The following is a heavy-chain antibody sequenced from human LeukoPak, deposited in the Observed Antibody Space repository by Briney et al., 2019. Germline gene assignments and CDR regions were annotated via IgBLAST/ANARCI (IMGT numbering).Heavy chain of an antibody. CDR1: GGSISSYY. J-gene: IGHJ5*02. Sequence: SETLSLTCTVSGGSISSYYWSWIRQPPGKGLGWIGDIFYSGSTNYNPSLKSRVTISVDTSKNQFSLNLSSVTAADTAVYYCARDLATRRGYCGGGSCPPGWFDPWGQGTLVTVSS. V-gene: IGHV4-59*01. CDR2: IFYSGST. CDR3: ARDLATRRGYCGGGSCPPGWFDP. D-gene: IGHD2-15*01.